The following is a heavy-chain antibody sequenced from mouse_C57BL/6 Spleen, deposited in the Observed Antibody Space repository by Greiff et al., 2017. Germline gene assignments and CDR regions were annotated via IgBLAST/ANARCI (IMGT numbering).Heavy chain of an antibody. CDR1: GYSFTDYN. Sequence: EVQGVESGPELVKPGASVKISCTASGYSFTDYNMHWVKQSNGKRLEWIGVINPYYGTTSYNQKFKGKATLTVDQSSGTAYMQLNSLTSEDTAVYYSARGGEIERRGYYFDYWGQGTTLTVSS. CDR3: ARGGEIERRGYYFDY. J-gene: IGHJ2*01. CDR2: INPYYGTT. D-gene: IGHD5-1-1*01. V-gene: IGHV1-39*01.